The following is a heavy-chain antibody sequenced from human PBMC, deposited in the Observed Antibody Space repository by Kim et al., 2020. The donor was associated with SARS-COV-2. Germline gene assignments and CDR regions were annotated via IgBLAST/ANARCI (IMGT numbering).Heavy chain of an antibody. Sequence: GGSLRLSCAASGFIFSSYGMHWVRQAPGKGLEWVAIIWYDGSNKYYADSVKGRFTIARDTSKNTLYLQMNSLRAEDTAVYYCARDSSDHGMDVWGQGTTVTVSS. V-gene: IGHV3-33*01. D-gene: IGHD6-25*01. J-gene: IGHJ6*02. CDR1: GFIFSSYG. CDR2: IWYDGSNK. CDR3: ARDSSDHGMDV.